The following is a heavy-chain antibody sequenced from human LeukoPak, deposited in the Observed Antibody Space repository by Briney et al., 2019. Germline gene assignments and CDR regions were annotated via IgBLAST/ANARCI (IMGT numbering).Heavy chain of an antibody. Sequence: PGGSLRLSCAASGFTFSTYSMNWVRQAPGKGLEWVSYISSSSSTIYYADSVKGRFTISRDNAKNSLYLQMNSLRAEDTAVYYCARDQYCSSTSCLIYWGQGTLVTVSS. V-gene: IGHV3-48*01. CDR2: ISSSSSTI. D-gene: IGHD2-2*01. CDR3: ARDQYCSSTSCLIY. J-gene: IGHJ4*02. CDR1: GFTFSTYS.